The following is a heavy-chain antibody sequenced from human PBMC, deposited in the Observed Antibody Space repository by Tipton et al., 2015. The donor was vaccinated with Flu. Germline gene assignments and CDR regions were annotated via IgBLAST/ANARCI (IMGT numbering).Heavy chain of an antibody. J-gene: IGHJ4*02. CDR1: GGSISSYY. Sequence: TLSLTCTVSGGSISSYYWTWIRQPPGKGLEWIGHIYYSGTTNYNPSLRSRVTISVDTSKNQFSLKLSSVTAADTAVYYCARDNSLVPGALVYWGQGALVTVSS. D-gene: IGHD2-2*01. CDR3: ARDNSLVPGALVY. V-gene: IGHV4-59*01. CDR2: IYYSGTT.